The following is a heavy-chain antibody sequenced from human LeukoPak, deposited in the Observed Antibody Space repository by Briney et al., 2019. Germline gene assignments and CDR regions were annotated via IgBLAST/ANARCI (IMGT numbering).Heavy chain of an antibody. D-gene: IGHD7-27*01. J-gene: IGHJ4*02. CDR2: ISQDGSET. CDR3: VRDLGHSRHYFEY. Sequence: GGSLRLSCAASGFTFNSFFLNWVRLTPGRELEWLASISQDGSETFYMDSVRGRFTISRDNTKNSLYLQMDSLRAEGTAVYFCVRDLGHSRHYFEYWGQGALVTVSS. V-gene: IGHV3-7*01. CDR1: GFTFNSFF.